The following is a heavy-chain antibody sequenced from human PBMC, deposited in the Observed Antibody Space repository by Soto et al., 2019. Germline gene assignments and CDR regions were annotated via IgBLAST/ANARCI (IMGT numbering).Heavy chain of an antibody. CDR3: ATRDSSRFY. CDR1: GVSLSGLDW. V-gene: IGHV4-4*03. J-gene: IGHJ4*02. D-gene: IGHD6-13*01. CDR2: SHQRGNT. Sequence: QVRLQESAPGRVKPPGTCSPTCASSGVSLSGLDWWTGVRQPPGKGLEWIGESHQRGNTNYNTSLESRVTISVDKSKNPFSLKLTSVTVADTAVYYCATRDSSRFYWGQGTLVTVSS.